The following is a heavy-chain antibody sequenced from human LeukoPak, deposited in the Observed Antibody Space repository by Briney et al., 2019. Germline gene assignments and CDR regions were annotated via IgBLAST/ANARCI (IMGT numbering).Heavy chain of an antibody. CDR1: GGTFSSYS. CDR2: ISSSSSYI. D-gene: IGHD4-17*01. Sequence: SCKASGGTFSSYSMNWVRQAPGKGLEWVSSISSSSSYIYYADSVKGRFTISRDNAKNSLYLQMNSLRAEDTAVYYCAREPPALYGDYVGLVDYWGQGTLVTVSS. CDR3: AREPPALYGDYVGLVDY. J-gene: IGHJ4*02. V-gene: IGHV3-21*01.